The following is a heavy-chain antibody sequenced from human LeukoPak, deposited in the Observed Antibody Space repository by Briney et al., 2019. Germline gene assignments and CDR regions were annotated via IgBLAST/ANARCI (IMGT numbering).Heavy chain of an antibody. Sequence: EASVKVSCKTSGYNFNNYGISWVRQAPGQGLEWMGWISAYSRDTNYAQKLQGRVTMTTDTSTSTAYMELRSLRSDDTAVYYCARLEMYNYDSSGYYLGGYFDYWGQGTLVTVSS. CDR3: ARLEMYNYDSSGYYLGGYFDY. D-gene: IGHD3-22*01. CDR1: GYNFNNYG. V-gene: IGHV1-18*01. CDR2: ISAYSRDT. J-gene: IGHJ4*02.